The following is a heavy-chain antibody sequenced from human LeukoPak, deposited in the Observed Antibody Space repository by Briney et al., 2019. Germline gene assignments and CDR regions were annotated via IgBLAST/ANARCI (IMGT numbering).Heavy chain of an antibody. V-gene: IGHV4-59*01. CDR3: ARDSYYDFWSGYYYYMDV. CDR2: IYYSGST. D-gene: IGHD3-3*01. Sequence: PSETLPLTCTVSGGSISSYYWSWTRQPPGKGLEWIGYIYYSGSTNYNPSLKSRVTISVDTSKNQFSLKLSSVTAADTAVYYRARDSYYDFWSGYYYYMDVWGKGTTVTVSS. CDR1: GGSISSYY. J-gene: IGHJ6*03.